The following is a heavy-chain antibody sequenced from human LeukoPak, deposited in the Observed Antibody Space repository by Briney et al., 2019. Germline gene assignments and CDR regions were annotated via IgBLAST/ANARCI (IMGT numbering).Heavy chain of an antibody. J-gene: IGHJ5*02. CDR3: ARAYCSGGSCYSSRGMFDP. Sequence: SETLSLTCTVSGGSISSYYWSWIRQPPGKGLEWIGYIYYSGSTNYNPSLKSRVTISVDTSKNQFSLKLSSVTAADTAVYYYARAYCSGGSCYSSRGMFDPWGHGTLVTVSS. D-gene: IGHD2-15*01. CDR2: IYYSGST. V-gene: IGHV4-59*01. CDR1: GGSISSYY.